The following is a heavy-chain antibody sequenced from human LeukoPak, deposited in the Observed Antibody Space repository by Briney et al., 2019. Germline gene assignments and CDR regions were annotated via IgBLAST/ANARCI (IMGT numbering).Heavy chain of an antibody. CDR2: ICGSGCST. CDR3: AKDMSCGDYSDDY. Sequence: PGGSLRLSCAASGFTFSSYAMSWVPQAPGTGLEWVSSICGSGCSTYYEDSVKGRFTISRDNSKNTLYLQMNSLRAEDTAVYYCAKDMSCGDYSDDYWGQGTLVTVSS. CDR1: GFTFSSYA. D-gene: IGHD4-17*01. J-gene: IGHJ4*02. V-gene: IGHV3-23*01.